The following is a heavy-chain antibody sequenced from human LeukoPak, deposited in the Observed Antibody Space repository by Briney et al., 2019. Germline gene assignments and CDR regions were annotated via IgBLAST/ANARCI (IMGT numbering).Heavy chain of an antibody. D-gene: IGHD6-6*01. CDR1: GFTFSSYS. CDR2: IKSKTDGGTT. J-gene: IGHJ4*02. V-gene: IGHV3-15*01. CDR3: TTDGGAARPYFDY. Sequence: GGSLRLSCAASGFTFSSYSMSWVRQAPGKGLEWVGRIKSKTDGGTTDYAAPVKGRFTISRDDSKNTLYLQMNSLKTEDTAVYYCTTDGGAARPYFDYWGQGTLVTVSS.